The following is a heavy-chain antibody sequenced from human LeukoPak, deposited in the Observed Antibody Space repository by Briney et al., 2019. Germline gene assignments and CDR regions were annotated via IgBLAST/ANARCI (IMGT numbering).Heavy chain of an antibody. D-gene: IGHD5-18*01. CDR1: GFTFSSYS. J-gene: IGHJ4*02. V-gene: IGHV3-21*01. Sequence: GGSLRLSCAASGFTFSSYSMNWVRQAPGKGLEWVSSISSSSSYIYYADSVKGRFTISRDNAKNSLYLQMNSLRAEDTAVYYCAPSQGKVATAHWGQGTLVTVSS. CDR2: ISSSSSYI. CDR3: APSQGKVATAH.